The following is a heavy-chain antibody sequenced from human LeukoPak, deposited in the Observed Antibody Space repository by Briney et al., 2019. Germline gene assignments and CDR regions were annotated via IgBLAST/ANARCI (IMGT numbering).Heavy chain of an antibody. Sequence: GASVKVSCKVSGYTLTELSMHWVRQAPGKGLEWMGGFDPEDGETIYAQKFQGRVTMTEDTSTDTAYTELSSLRSEDTAVYYCATCEPSEYQLLCRGNYWGQGTLVTVSS. D-gene: IGHD2-2*01. CDR2: FDPEDGET. CDR1: GYTLTELS. V-gene: IGHV1-24*01. J-gene: IGHJ4*02. CDR3: ATCEPSEYQLLCRGNY.